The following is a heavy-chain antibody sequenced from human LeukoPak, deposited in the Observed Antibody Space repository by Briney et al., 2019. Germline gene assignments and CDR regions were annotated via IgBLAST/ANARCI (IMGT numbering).Heavy chain of an antibody. Sequence: AAVKDSCKASGYTFTSYCISWVRQAPGQGLEWMGWISAYNGNTNYAQRLQGRVTMTTDTSTSTAYMELRSLRSDDTAVYYCARDYYDSSGYPPLNFQHWGQGTLVTVSS. CDR3: ARDYYDSSGYPPLNFQH. J-gene: IGHJ1*01. CDR2: ISAYNGNT. D-gene: IGHD3-22*01. V-gene: IGHV1-18*01. CDR1: GYTFTSYC.